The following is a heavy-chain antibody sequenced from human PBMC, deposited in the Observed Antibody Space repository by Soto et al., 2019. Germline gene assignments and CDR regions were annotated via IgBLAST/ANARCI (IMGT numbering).Heavy chain of an antibody. V-gene: IGHV4-34*01. J-gene: IGHJ6*03. CDR3: ARGPRLWFGELLNDYYCYFLDV. CDR2: INHSGST. CDR1: GGSFSGYY. D-gene: IGHD3-10*01. Sequence: PSETLSLTCAVYGGSFSGYYWSWIRQPPGKGLEWIGEINHSGSTNYNPSLKSRVTISVDTSKNQFSLKLSSVTAADTAVYYCARGPRLWFGELLNDYYCYFLDVWGKGTTVTVSS.